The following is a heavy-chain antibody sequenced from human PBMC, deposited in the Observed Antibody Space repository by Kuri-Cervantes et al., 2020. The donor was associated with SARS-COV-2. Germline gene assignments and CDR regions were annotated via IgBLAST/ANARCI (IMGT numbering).Heavy chain of an antibody. CDR1: GFTVSSNY. V-gene: IGHV3-30-3*01. CDR3: ARDLGLVHPFDI. Sequence: GESLKISCAASGFTVSSNYMSWVRQAPGKGLEWVAVISYDGSNKYYADSVKGRFTISRDNSKNTLYLQMNSLRAEDTAVYYCARDLGLVHPFDIWGQGTMVTVSS. CDR2: ISYDGSNK. D-gene: IGHD3/OR15-3a*01. J-gene: IGHJ3*02.